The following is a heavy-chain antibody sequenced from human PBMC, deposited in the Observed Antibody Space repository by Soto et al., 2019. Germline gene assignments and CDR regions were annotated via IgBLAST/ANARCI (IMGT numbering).Heavy chain of an antibody. CDR1: GFTFSTYW. CDR2: INQDGSEK. V-gene: IGHV3-7*01. J-gene: IGHJ4*02. Sequence: PGGSLTLSCAAAGFTFSTYWMDLVRQTPGKGLEWVANINQDGSEKNYVDSVKGRFTIYRDNAKNSLYLQMSSLTAEDSALYYCSRSLNSWGQGTLVTV. CDR3: SRSLNS.